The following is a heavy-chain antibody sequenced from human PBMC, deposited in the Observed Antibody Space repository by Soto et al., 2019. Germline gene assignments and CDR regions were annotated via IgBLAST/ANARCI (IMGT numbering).Heavy chain of an antibody. V-gene: IGHV1-2*02. CDR2: INTNTGGT. D-gene: IGHD6-19*01. CDR3: MSSPYSSGSYDLSAHPPSDSFDY. CDR1: GYTFTDYY. Sequence: ASVKVSCKASGYTFTDYYIHWVRQAPGQGLEWMGWINTNTGGTKYAQNFQGRVTMTSENSITTAHMGLSSLRSDDTAVYFCMSSPYSSGSYDLSAHPPSDSFDYWGQGTLVTVSS. J-gene: IGHJ4*02.